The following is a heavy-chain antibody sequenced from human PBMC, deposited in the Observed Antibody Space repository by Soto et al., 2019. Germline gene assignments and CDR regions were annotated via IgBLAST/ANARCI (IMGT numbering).Heavy chain of an antibody. Sequence: ASVKVSCKASGYTFRNFAITWLRQAPGKGLEWMGWISAYNGNTNYAQKFQGRVIMTTDTSTTTAYVELRSLGSDDTATYYCARDHGVVAKWRYFDYWGQGTLVTVSS. CDR2: ISAYNGNT. J-gene: IGHJ4*02. V-gene: IGHV1-18*01. CDR3: ARDHGVVAKWRYFDY. D-gene: IGHD2-21*01. CDR1: GYTFRNFA.